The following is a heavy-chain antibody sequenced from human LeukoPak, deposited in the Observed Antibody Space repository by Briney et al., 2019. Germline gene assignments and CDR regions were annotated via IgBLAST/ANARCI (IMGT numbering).Heavy chain of an antibody. D-gene: IGHD1-1*01. CDR1: GFTFSNYG. CDR3: ARVNGEGYYFDY. Sequence: GGSLRLSCVVSGFTFSNYGMSWVRQAPGKGLEWVANIKQDGSEKYYVDSVKGRFTISRDNAKNSLYLQMNSLRAEDTAVYYCARVNGEGYYFDYWGQGTLVTVSS. CDR2: IKQDGSEK. V-gene: IGHV3-7*01. J-gene: IGHJ4*02.